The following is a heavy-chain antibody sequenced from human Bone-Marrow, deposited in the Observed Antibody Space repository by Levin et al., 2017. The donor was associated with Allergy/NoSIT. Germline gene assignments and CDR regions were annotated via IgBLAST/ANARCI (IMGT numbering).Heavy chain of an antibody. D-gene: IGHD5-12*01. Sequence: AASVKVSCAASGFTFSSHAVSWVRQAPGEGLEWVSSISDNGAITYYADSAQGRFTISRDNSKNTVYLQLNSLRPGDTAVYFCAKAPQWLRYRAFDFWGQGIPVTVSS. V-gene: IGHV3-23*01. CDR3: AKAPQWLRYRAFDF. CDR1: GFTFSSHA. J-gene: IGHJ4*02. CDR2: ISDNGAIT.